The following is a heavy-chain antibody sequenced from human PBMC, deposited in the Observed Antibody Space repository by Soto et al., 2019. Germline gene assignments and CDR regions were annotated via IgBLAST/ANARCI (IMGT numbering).Heavy chain of an antibody. CDR1: NGSINSVSHY. V-gene: IGHV4-31*03. CDR2: IHYSGNT. Sequence: QVQLQESGPGLVKPSQTLSLTCNVSNGSINSVSHYWSWIRQHPEKGLEWIAYIHYSGNTYYNPSLKSRLSMSIATYKNQFFLRLSSVTAADTAVYYCAREIYGMDVWGQGTTVTVSS. J-gene: IGHJ6*02. CDR3: AREIYGMDV.